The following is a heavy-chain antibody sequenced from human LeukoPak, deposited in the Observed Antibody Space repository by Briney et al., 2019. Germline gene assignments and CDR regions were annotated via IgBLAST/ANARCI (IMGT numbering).Heavy chain of an antibody. V-gene: IGHV3-66*04. CDR1: GFTVSSNY. Sequence: QAGGSLRLSCAASGFTVSSNYMSWVRQAPGKGLEWVSVIYSGGSTYYADSVKGRFTISRDNSQNTLYLQMNSLRAEDTAVYYCARHHPDVLRILEWLLVFDYWGQGTLVTVSS. J-gene: IGHJ4*02. D-gene: IGHD3-3*01. CDR2: IYSGGST. CDR3: ARHHPDVLRILEWLLVFDY.